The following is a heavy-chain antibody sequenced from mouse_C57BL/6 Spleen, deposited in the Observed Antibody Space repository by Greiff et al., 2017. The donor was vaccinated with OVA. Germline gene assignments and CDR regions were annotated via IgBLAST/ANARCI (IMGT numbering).Heavy chain of an antibody. CDR2: IYPGDGDT. CDR3: ARSFITTVVENFDY. CDR1: GYAFSSSW. V-gene: IGHV1-82*01. D-gene: IGHD1-1*01. J-gene: IGHJ2*01. Sequence: VQLQQSGPELVKPGASVKISCKASGYAFSSSWMNWVKQRPGKGLEWIGRIYPGDGDTNYNGKFKGKATLTADKSSSTAYMQLSSLTSEDSAVYFCARSFITTVVENFDYWGQGTTLTVSS.